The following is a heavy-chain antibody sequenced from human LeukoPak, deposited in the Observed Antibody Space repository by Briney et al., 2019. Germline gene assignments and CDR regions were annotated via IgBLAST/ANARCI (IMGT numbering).Heavy chain of an antibody. CDR2: ISAYNGNT. J-gene: IGHJ4*02. Sequence: ASVKVSCKASGYTFTGYYMHWVRQAPGQGLEWMGWISAYNGNTNYAQKLQGRVTMTTDTSTSTAYMELRSLRSDDTAVYYCARLRGLRLGELSSSPTFDYWGQGTLVTVSS. V-gene: IGHV1-18*04. CDR1: GYTFTGYY. CDR3: ARLRGLRLGELSSSPTFDY. D-gene: IGHD3-16*02.